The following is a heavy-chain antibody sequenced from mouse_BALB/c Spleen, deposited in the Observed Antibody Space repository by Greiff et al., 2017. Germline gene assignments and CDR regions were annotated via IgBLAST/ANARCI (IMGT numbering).Heavy chain of an antibody. CDR1: GFTFSSYA. V-gene: IGHV5-6-5*01. CDR3: ARFYAMDY. J-gene: IGHJ4*01. CDR2: ISSGGST. Sequence: EVKVVESGGGLVKPGGSLKLSCAASGFTFSSYAMSWVRQTPEKRLEWVASISSGGSTYYPDSVKGRFTISRDNARNILYLQMSSLRSEDTAMYYCARFYAMDYWGQGTSVTVSS.